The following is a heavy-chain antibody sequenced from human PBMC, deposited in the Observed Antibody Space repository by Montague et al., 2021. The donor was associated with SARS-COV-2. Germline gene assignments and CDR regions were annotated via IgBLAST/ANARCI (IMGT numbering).Heavy chain of an antibody. J-gene: IGHJ4*02. CDR3: ARGGGYGYGALDY. D-gene: IGHD5-18*01. V-gene: IGHV4-34*01. CDR2: INHSGST. CDR1: GGSFSGYY. Sequence: SETLSLTCVVYGGSFSGYYWSWIRQPAGKGLEWIGEINHSGSTNYNPSLKSRVTISVDTSKKQFSLRLNSVTAADTAVYYCARGGGYGYGALDYWGQGTLVTVSS.